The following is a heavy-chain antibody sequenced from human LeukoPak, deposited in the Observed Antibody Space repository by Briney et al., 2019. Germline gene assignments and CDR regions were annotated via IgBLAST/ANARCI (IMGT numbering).Heavy chain of an antibody. CDR3: ARDQYYYDSSGSPYYFDY. Sequence: GGSLRLSCAAARFTFSSYSMNWVRQAPGKGLEWVSSISSSSSYIYYADSVKGRFTISRDNAKNSLYLQMNSLRAEDTAVYYCARDQYYYDSSGSPYYFDYWGQGTLVTVSS. CDR2: ISSSSSYI. J-gene: IGHJ4*02. CDR1: RFTFSSYS. V-gene: IGHV3-21*01. D-gene: IGHD3-22*01.